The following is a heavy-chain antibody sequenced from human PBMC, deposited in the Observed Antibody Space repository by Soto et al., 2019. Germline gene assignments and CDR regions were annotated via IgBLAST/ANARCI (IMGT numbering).Heavy chain of an antibody. CDR2: FDPEDGET. CDR1: GYTLTELS. Sequence: ASVKVSCKVSGYTLTELSMHWVRQAPGKGLEWMGGFDPEDGETIYAQKFQGRVTMTEDTSTDTAYMELSSLRSEDTAVYYCATDGFGGRTFDYWGQGTLVTVSS. CDR3: ATDGFGGRTFDY. V-gene: IGHV1-24*01. J-gene: IGHJ4*02. D-gene: IGHD3-10*01.